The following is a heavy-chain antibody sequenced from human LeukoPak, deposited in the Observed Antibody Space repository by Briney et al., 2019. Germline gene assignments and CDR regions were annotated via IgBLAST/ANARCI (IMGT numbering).Heavy chain of an antibody. J-gene: IGHJ6*02. CDR3: ASTPGGSWYNRRNYGMDV. CDR2: IISSGSTI. V-gene: IGHV3-48*03. Sequence: GGSLRLSCAASGFTFSSYEMNWVRQALGKGREGVSYIISSGSTIYYADSVRGRFTISRDNAKNSLYLQMNSLRAEDTAVYYCASTPGGSWYNRRNYGMDVWGQGTTVTVSS. D-gene: IGHD6-13*01. CDR1: GFTFSSYE.